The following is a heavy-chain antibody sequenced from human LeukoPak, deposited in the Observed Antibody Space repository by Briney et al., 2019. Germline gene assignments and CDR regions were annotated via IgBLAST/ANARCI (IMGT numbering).Heavy chain of an antibody. CDR2: ISYDGSNK. J-gene: IGHJ5*01. V-gene: IGHV3-30-3*01. Sequence: HPGGSLRLSCAASGFTFSSYAMHWVRQAPGKGLEWVAVISYDGSNKYYADSVKGRFTISRDNSKNTLYLQMNSLRAEDTAVYYCAGGEDGYKEFDSWGQGTLVTVSS. CDR1: GFTFSSYA. D-gene: IGHD5-24*01. CDR3: AGGEDGYKEFDS.